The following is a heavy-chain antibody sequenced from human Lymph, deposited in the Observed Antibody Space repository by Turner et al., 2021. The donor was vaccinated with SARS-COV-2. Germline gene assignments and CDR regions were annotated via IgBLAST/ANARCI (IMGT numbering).Heavy chain of an antibody. V-gene: IGHV3-30-3*01. CDR1: GFTFSSYA. J-gene: IGHJ6*02. CDR3: ARAYSGSYYYGMDV. CDR2: ISYDRSNK. D-gene: IGHD1-26*01. Sequence: QVQLVESGGGVVQPGRSLRLSCAASGFTFSSYAMHWVRQAPGKGLEWVAIISYDRSNKYYADSVKGRFTISRDNSKNTLYLQMNSLRAEDAAVYYCARAYSGSYYYGMDVWGQGTTVTVS.